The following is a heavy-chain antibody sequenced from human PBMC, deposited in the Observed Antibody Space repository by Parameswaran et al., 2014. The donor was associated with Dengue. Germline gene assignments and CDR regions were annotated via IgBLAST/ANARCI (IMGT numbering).Heavy chain of an antibody. CDR3: ARDGGLAENYYYYMDV. Sequence: VRQAPGKGLEWIGYIYYSGSTYYNPSLKSRVTISVDTSKNQFSLKLSSVTAADTAVYYCARDGGLAENYYYYMDVWGKGTTVTVSS. D-gene: IGHD6-19*01. V-gene: IGHV4-30-4*01. CDR2: IYYSGST. J-gene: IGHJ6*03.